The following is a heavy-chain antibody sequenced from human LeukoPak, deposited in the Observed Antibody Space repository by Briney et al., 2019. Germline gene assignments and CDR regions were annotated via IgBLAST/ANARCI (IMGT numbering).Heavy chain of an antibody. D-gene: IGHD5-12*01. CDR1: GYTLTELS. CDR2: FDPEDGET. CDR3: ATVDIVATIPSSFDY. Sequence: ASVKVSCKVSGYTLTELSMHWVRQAPGKGLEWMGDFDPEDGETIYAQKFQGRVTMTEDTSTDTAYMELSSLRSEDTAVYYCATVDIVATIPSSFDYWGQGTLVTVSS. J-gene: IGHJ4*02. V-gene: IGHV1-24*01.